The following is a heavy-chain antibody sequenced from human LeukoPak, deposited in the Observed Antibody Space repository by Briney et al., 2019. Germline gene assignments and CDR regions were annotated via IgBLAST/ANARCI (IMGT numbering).Heavy chain of an antibody. Sequence: GGSLRLSCAASGFTVSSNYMSWVRQAPGKGLEWVSVIYSGGSTYYADSVKGRFTISRDNSKNTLYLQMNSLRAEDTAVYYCAKDRSSSGYYSGWFDPWGQGTLVTVSS. D-gene: IGHD3-22*01. CDR3: AKDRSSSGYYSGWFDP. J-gene: IGHJ5*02. CDR1: GFTVSSNY. V-gene: IGHV3-53*01. CDR2: IYSGGST.